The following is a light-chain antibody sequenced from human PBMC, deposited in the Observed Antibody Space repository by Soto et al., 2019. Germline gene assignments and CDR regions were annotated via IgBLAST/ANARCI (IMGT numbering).Light chain of an antibody. V-gene: IGKV3-11*01. J-gene: IGKJ4*01. CDR1: QSVDTM. CDR3: KQHAVWPHT. Sequence: EIVLTQSPATLSLSAGIIVTLSCRASQSVDTMVAWYQQQVGRTPRLLIYETSNRATGVPARFSGSGSGTDFTLTISRLAPEDFGVNYCKQHAVWPHTLGGGTNVDI. CDR2: ETS.